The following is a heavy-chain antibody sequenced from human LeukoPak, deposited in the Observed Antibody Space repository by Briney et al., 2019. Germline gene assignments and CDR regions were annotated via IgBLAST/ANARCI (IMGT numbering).Heavy chain of an antibody. CDR2: ISAYNGNT. Sequence: GASVKVSCKASGYTFTSYGISWVRQAPGQGLEWMGWISAYNGNTNYAQKLQGRVTMTTDTSTSTAYMELRSLRSDDTAVYYCARAEYCSSTSCYEMGDYYYYGMDVWGQGTTVTVSS. CDR3: ARAEYCSSTSCYEMGDYYYYGMDV. J-gene: IGHJ6*02. V-gene: IGHV1-18*01. CDR1: GYTFTSYG. D-gene: IGHD2-2*01.